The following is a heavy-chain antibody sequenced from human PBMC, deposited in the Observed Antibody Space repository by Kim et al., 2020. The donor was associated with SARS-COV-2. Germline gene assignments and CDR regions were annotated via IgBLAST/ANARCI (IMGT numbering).Heavy chain of an antibody. Sequence: SETLSLTCTVSGGSISSYYWSWIRQPPGKGLEWIGYIYYSGSTNYNPSLKSRVTISVDTSKNQFSLKLSSVTAADTAVYYCASEGQLGTFDYWGQGTLVTVSS. CDR3: ASEGQLGTFDY. CDR2: IYYSGST. CDR1: GGSISSYY. V-gene: IGHV4-59*01. D-gene: IGHD6-13*01. J-gene: IGHJ4*02.